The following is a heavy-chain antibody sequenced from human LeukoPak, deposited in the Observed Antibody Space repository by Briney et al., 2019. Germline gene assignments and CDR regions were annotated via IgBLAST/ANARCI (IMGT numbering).Heavy chain of an antibody. J-gene: IGHJ4*02. V-gene: IGHV3-7*01. CDR2: IKQHGTEK. D-gene: IGHD3-16*01. Sequence: GGSLRLSCTASGIMFSGYWMSWVRQAPGKGLEWMANIKQHGTEKYYVDSVKGRFTISRDDAKKSVYLQMNSLRAEDTAVYYCASDGGPFDHWGQGILVTVAS. CDR1: GIMFSGYW. CDR3: ASDGGPFDH.